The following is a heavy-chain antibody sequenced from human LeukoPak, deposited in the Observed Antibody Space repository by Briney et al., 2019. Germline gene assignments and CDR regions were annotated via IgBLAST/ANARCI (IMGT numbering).Heavy chain of an antibody. CDR3: VRDLGGRSGH. Sequence: GGSLRLSCAASGYTFSSYDMHWVRQAPGKGLEWVALIWYDGSNKYYADSVKGRLTISRDNSKNTLYLQMNSLRAEDTAVYYCVRDLGGRSGHWGQGTLVTVSS. V-gene: IGHV3-33*01. CDR2: IWYDGSNK. J-gene: IGHJ4*02. D-gene: IGHD1-26*01. CDR1: GYTFSSYD.